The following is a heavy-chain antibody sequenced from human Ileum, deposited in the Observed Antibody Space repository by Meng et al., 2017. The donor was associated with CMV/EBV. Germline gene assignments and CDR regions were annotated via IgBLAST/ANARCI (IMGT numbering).Heavy chain of an antibody. CDR2: INDGGST. Sequence: SETLSLTCAVYSGSFSHYYWNWIRQSPGKGLEWIGEINDGGSTNYNPSLKSRVTISLDTSKKQVSLKLSSVTAADTAIYYCARGIQTFVYWGQGDLVTGAS. D-gene: IGHD2-21*01. CDR3: ARGIQTFVY. J-gene: IGHJ4*02. V-gene: IGHV4-34*01. CDR1: SGSFSHYY.